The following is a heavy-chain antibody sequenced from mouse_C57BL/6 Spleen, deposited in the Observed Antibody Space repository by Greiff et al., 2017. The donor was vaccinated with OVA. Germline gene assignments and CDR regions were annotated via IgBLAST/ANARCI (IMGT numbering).Heavy chain of an antibody. CDR3: ARSLTGTLDY. CDR1: GYAFSSSW. J-gene: IGHJ2*01. Sequence: VQLQESGPELVKPGASVKISCKASGYAFSSSWMNWAKQRPGKGLEWIGRIYPGDGDTNYNGKFKGKATLTADKSSSTAYMQLSSLTSEDSAVYFCARSLTGTLDYWGQGTTLTVSS. V-gene: IGHV1-82*01. D-gene: IGHD4-1*01. CDR2: IYPGDGDT.